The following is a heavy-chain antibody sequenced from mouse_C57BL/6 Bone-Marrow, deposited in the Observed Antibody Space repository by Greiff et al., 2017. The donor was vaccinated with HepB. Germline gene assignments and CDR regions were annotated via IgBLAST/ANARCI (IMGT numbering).Heavy chain of an antibody. J-gene: IGHJ1*03. Sequence: EVQLQQSGPELVKLWASVKIPCKASGYTFTDYNMDWVKQSHGKSLEWIGDINPNNGGTIYNQKFKGKATLTVDKSSSTAYMELRSLTSEDTAVYYCARGATKYFDVWGTGTTVTVSS. CDR1: GYTFTDYN. CDR3: ARGATKYFDV. CDR2: INPNNGGT. V-gene: IGHV1-18*01. D-gene: IGHD1-1*01.